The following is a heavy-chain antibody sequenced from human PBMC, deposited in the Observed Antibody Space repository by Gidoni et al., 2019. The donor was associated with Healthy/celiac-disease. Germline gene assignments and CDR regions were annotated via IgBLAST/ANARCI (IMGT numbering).Heavy chain of an antibody. J-gene: IGHJ4*02. D-gene: IGHD6-13*01. CDR3: ARYLYSSSWFDY. Sequence: QVQLQQWGAGLLKPSETLSLTCDVYGGSFSGYYWSWIRQPPGKGLEWIGEINHSGSTNYNPSLKRRVTISVDTSKNQFSLKLSSVTAADTAVYYCARYLYSSSWFDYWGQGTLVTVSS. V-gene: IGHV4-34*01. CDR2: INHSGST. CDR1: GGSFSGYY.